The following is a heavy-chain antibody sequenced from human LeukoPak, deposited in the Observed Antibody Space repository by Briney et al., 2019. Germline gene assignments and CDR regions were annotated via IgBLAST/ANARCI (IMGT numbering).Heavy chain of an antibody. CDR2: ISGSGGST. D-gene: IGHD5-24*01. CDR1: GFTFSSYG. CDR3: ATVYRDGYNYGAFDI. V-gene: IGHV3-23*01. J-gene: IGHJ3*02. Sequence: PGGSLRLSCAASGFTFSSYGMSWVRQAPGKGLEWVSVISGSGGSTYYADSVKGRFTISRDNSKNTLYLQMNSLRAEDTAVYYCATVYRDGYNYGAFDIWGQGTMVTVSS.